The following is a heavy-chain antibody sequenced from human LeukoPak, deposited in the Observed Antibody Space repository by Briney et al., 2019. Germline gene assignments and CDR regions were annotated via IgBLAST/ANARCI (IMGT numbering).Heavy chain of an antibody. V-gene: IGHV4-4*07. CDR2: IYTSGST. CDR1: GGSISSYY. J-gene: IGHJ5*02. D-gene: IGHD6-6*01. Sequence: KPSETLSLTCTVSGGSISSYYWSWIRQPAGKGLEWIGRIYTSGSTNYNPSLKSRVTTSVDTSKNQFSLKLSSVTAADTAVYYCARDLGYSSSSSWFDPWGQGTLVTVSS. CDR3: ARDLGYSSSSSWFDP.